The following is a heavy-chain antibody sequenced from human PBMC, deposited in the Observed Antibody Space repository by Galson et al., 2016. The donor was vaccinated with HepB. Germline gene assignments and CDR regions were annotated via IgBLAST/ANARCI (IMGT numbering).Heavy chain of an antibody. V-gene: IGHV2-70*18. CDR2: IDWDGDK. D-gene: IGHD3-16*02. Sequence: PALVKPTQTLTLTCTFSGFSLNTDDMCVSWVRQAPGKALEWLALIDWDGDKYYSTSLQTRLTISRDTSKSQVVLTMTNMAPVDTATYYCARTVLSLTSAHYSDFWGQGTLVTVSS. J-gene: IGHJ4*02. CDR1: GFSLNTDDMC. CDR3: ARTVLSLTSAHYSDF.